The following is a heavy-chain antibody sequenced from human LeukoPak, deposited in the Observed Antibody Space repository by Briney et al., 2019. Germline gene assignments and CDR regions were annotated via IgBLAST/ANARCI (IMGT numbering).Heavy chain of an antibody. Sequence: SETLSLTCTVSGRSISSHYWSWIRQPPGKGLEWIGYIYYSGSTNYNPSLKSRVTISVDTSKNQFSLKLSSVTAADTAVYYCAREPGYYDFWGGYLPASWFDPWGQGTLVTVSS. J-gene: IGHJ5*02. CDR3: AREPGYYDFWGGYLPASWFDP. CDR2: IYYSGST. V-gene: IGHV4-59*11. D-gene: IGHD3-3*01. CDR1: GRSISSHY.